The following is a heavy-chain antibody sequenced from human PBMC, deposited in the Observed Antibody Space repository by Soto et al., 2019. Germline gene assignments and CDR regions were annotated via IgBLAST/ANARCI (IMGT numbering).Heavy chain of an antibody. Sequence: QVQLVESGGGVVQPGRSLRLSCAASGFTFSSYGMHWVRQAPGKGLEWVAVISYDGSNKYYADSVKGRFTISRDNSKNTLYLQMNSLRAEDTAVYYCAKGDILVVPAAMDMVPFDYWGQGTLVTVSS. V-gene: IGHV3-30*18. D-gene: IGHD2-2*01. J-gene: IGHJ4*02. CDR3: AKGDILVVPAAMDMVPFDY. CDR2: ISYDGSNK. CDR1: GFTFSSYG.